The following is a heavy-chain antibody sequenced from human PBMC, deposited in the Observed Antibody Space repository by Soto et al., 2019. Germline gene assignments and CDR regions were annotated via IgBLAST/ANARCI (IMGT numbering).Heavy chain of an antibody. CDR1: GYTFTGYY. J-gene: IGHJ6*02. V-gene: IGHV1-2*02. Sequence: ASVKVSCKASGYTFTGYYMHWVRQAPGQGLEWMGWINPNSGGTNYAQKFQGRVTMTRDTSISTAYMELSRVRSDDTAVYYCARDLRATFRYYGMDVWGQGTTVTVSS. CDR3: ARDLRATFRYYGMDV. D-gene: IGHD5-12*01. CDR2: INPNSGGT.